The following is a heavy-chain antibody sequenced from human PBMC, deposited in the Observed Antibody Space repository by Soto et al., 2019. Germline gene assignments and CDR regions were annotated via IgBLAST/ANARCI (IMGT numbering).Heavy chain of an antibody. CDR1: GGSISSSNW. CDR3: ARVGYRTTVVFNRGPVVFNP. D-gene: IGHD4-17*01. J-gene: IGHJ5*02. CDR2: IYHSGST. V-gene: IGHV4-4*02. Sequence: QVQLQESGPGLVKPSGTLSLTCAVSGGSISSSNWWSWVRQPPGKGLEWIGEIYHSGSTNYNPSLKSRVTISVDKSKNQFSLKLSSVTAADTAVYYCARVGYRTTVVFNRGPVVFNPWGQGTLVTVSS.